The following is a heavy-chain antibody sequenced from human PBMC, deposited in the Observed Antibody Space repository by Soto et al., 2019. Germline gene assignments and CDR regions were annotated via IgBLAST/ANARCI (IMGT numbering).Heavy chain of an antibody. CDR3: VRYPRSVGGSYRPDY. J-gene: IGHJ4*02. D-gene: IGHD3-16*02. CDR1: GFTFSSYW. V-gene: IGHV3-74*01. CDR2: INSDGSIT. Sequence: GGSLRLSCAASGFTFSSYWMHWVRQVPEKGLVWVSRINSDGSITNYADAVKGRFTISRDNVKNTLYLQMNSLRAEDTAVYYCVRYPRSVGGSYRPDYWGQGTLVTVSS.